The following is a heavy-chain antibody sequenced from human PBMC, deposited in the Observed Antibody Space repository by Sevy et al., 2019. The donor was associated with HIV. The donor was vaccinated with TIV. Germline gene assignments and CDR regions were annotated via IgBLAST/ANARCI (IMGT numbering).Heavy chain of an antibody. CDR1: RFTFSSYW. V-gene: IGHV3-74*01. CDR2: INSDGSST. Sequence: GGSLRLSCAASRFTFSSYWMHWVRQAPGKGLVWVSRINSDGSSTSYADSVKGRFTISRDKAKNTLYLQMSSLRAEDTAVYYCARSPGGDYYDSSGYYDFWGQGTLVTVSS. D-gene: IGHD3-22*01. CDR3: ARSPGGDYYDSSGYYDF. J-gene: IGHJ4*02.